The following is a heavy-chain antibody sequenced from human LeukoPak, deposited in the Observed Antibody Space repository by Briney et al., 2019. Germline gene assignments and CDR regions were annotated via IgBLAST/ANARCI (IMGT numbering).Heavy chain of an antibody. CDR1: GGSISSYY. V-gene: IGHV4-59*01. D-gene: IGHD3-22*01. Sequence: SETLSLTCTASGGSISSYYWSWIRQPPGKGLEWIGYIYYSGSTNYNPSLKSRVTISVDTSKNQFSLKLSSVTAADTAVYYCARVNDSSFIDYWAREPWSPSPQ. J-gene: IGHJ4*02. CDR3: ARVNDSSFIDY. CDR2: IYYSGST.